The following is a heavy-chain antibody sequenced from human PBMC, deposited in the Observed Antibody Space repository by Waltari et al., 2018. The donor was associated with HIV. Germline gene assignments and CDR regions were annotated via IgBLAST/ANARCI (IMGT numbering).Heavy chain of an antibody. CDR1: GYSFSSHY. J-gene: IGHJ5*02. CDR3: ARDVSAPELWWLDP. Sequence: QVQLVQSGAEVKRPGASVKISCKASGYSFSSHYIHWVRQAPGQGLEWIGISTANDGTTRYAQQFQGRVTVARDTSTTTVYMEVSGLRSEDTAIYYCARDVSAPELWWLDPWGQGTLVTVSS. V-gene: IGHV1-46*01. CDR2: STANDGTT. D-gene: IGHD3-10*01.